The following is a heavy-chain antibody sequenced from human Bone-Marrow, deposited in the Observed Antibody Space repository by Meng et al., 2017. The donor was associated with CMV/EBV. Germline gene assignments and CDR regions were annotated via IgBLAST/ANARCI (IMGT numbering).Heavy chain of an antibody. D-gene: IGHD4-23*01. J-gene: IGHJ6*02. Sequence: GESLKISCEASGFTFSSYAMNWVRQAPGKGLEWVSTISGSGSRTYIADSVKGRLTISRDNSKNTLYLEMNSLRAEDTAVYYCAKVLRARTPNFYHGMDVWGQGTTVTVSS. CDR2: ISGSGSRT. CDR3: AKVLRARTPNFYHGMDV. V-gene: IGHV3-23*01. CDR1: GFTFSSYA.